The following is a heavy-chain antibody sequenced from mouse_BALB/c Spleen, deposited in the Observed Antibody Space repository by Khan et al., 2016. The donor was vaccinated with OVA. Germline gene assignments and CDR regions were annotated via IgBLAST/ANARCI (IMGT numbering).Heavy chain of an antibody. V-gene: IGHV1S81*02. CDR1: GYTFTSYW. CDR2: TNPTNGRT. CDR3: ARIKKIVATYFYY. J-gene: IGHJ2*01. Sequence: QVQLQQPGAELVKAGASVKMSCKASGYTFTSYWMHWVKQRLGQGLEWFAETNPTNGRTYYNEKLKSKATLTVDKSSSTAYMLLSGPTFEDSAVYYCARIKKIVATYFYYWGQGTTLTVSS. D-gene: IGHD1-1*01.